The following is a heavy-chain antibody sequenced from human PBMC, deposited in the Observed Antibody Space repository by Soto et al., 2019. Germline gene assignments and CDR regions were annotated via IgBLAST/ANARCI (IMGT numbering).Heavy chain of an antibody. Sequence: PGESLKISCKGSPSNFNDFWIAWVRQVPGKGLEWMGIIYPKDSDLRYSPSFQGQVTISADLSISTVYLQWTSLKASDTATYYCARIPGVYTGTYHGLDHWGQGTLVTVSS. V-gene: IGHV5-51*01. CDR2: IYPKDSDL. J-gene: IGHJ5*02. CDR3: ARIPGVYTGTYHGLDH. CDR1: PSNFNDFW. D-gene: IGHD1-26*01.